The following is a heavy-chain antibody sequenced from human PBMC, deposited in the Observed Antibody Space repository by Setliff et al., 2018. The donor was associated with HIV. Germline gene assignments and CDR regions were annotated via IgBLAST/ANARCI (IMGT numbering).Heavy chain of an antibody. Sequence: KTSETLSLTCAVYGGSFSGYYWSWIRQPPGKGLEWIGEINHSGSTNYNPSLKSRATISVDTSKNQFSLKLSSVTAADTAVYYCNIYYYYYMDVWGKGTTVTVSS. J-gene: IGHJ6*03. V-gene: IGHV4-34*01. CDR2: INHSGST. CDR3: NIYYYYYMDV. CDR1: GGSFSGYY.